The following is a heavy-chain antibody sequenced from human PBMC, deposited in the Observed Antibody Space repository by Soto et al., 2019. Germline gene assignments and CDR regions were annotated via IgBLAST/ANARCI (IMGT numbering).Heavy chain of an antibody. CDR1: GFTFSTYW. CDR3: VRDWSTFWGMDV. Sequence: PGGSLRLSCAASGFTFSTYWMNWVRQAPGKGLERVANIKQDGSEKYYVDSVKGRFAISRDNAKDSLFLQMNNLRAEDTAVYYCVRDWSTFWGMDVWGQGTTVTVSS. CDR2: IKQDGSEK. V-gene: IGHV3-7*01. J-gene: IGHJ6*02.